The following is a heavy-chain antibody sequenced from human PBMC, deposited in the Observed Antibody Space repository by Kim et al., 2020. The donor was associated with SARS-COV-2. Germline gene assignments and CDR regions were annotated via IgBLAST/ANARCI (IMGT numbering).Heavy chain of an antibody. Sequence: SETLSLTCTVSGGSISSSSYYWGWIRQPPGKGLEWIGSIYYSGSTYYNPSLKSRVTISVDTSKNQFSLKLSSVTAADTAVYYCARDPKDYDSSGYYWGAFDIWGQGTMVTVSS. CDR1: GGSISSSSYY. CDR3: ARDPKDYDSSGYYWGAFDI. CDR2: IYYSGST. V-gene: IGHV4-39*07. D-gene: IGHD3-22*01. J-gene: IGHJ3*02.